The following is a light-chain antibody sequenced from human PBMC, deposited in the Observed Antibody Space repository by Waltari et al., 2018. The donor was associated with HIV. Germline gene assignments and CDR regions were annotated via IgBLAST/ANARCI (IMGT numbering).Light chain of an antibody. CDR2: VAS. CDR3: QQTYSTWT. J-gene: IGKJ1*01. Sequence: DIHMTQSPSFLSASVGDRVTITCRASQNIRGRLNWYQQKPGKAPHLLIYVASTLQSGVPLRFSGAGSGTDYNFTISPLQPEDFATYFCQQTYSTWTFGLGTKVEIK. CDR1: QNIRGR. V-gene: IGKV1-39*01.